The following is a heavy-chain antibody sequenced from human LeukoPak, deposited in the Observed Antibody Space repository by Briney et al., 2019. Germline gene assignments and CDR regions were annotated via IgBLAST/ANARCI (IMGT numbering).Heavy chain of an antibody. CDR2: RLPIFGTA. Sequence: SVKVSCKASGGTFSSYAISWVRQAPGQGREWMGGRLPIFGTANYAQKFQGRVTITADESTSTAYMELSSLRSEDTAVNYCAITSVLHHLNGFDYWGQGTLVTVSS. D-gene: IGHD2-8*02. CDR1: GGTFSSYA. J-gene: IGHJ4*02. V-gene: IGHV1-69*01. CDR3: AITSVLHHLNGFDY.